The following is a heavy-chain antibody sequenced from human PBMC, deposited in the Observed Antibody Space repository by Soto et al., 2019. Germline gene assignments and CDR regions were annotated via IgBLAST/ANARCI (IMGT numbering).Heavy chain of an antibody. CDR2: IYYSGST. D-gene: IGHD1-26*01. Sequence: QVQLQESGPGLVKPSETLSLTCTVSGGSISSYYWSWIRQPPGKGLEWIGYIYYSGSTNYNPSLKSRVTISVDTSKNQFSLKLSSVTAADTAVYYCARSPPPGNYYYYYMDVWGKGTTVTVSS. V-gene: IGHV4-59*01. CDR3: ARSPPPGNYYYYYMDV. CDR1: GGSISSYY. J-gene: IGHJ6*03.